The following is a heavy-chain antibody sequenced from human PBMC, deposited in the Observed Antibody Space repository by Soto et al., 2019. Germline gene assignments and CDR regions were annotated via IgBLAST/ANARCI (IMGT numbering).Heavy chain of an antibody. CDR3: TTNSVTNFYYYGMEV. CDR2: IKTNIDGGRI. J-gene: IGHJ6*02. CDR1: GFTFSNGW. Sequence: GGYLRLCCEGSGFTFSNGWMTWVRQAPGKGLEWVGRIKTNIDGGRIDYAAPVKGRFTISRDDSKNTLYLQMNSLKTEDTAVYYCTTNSVTNFYYYGMEVPGLGTTVTGSS. V-gene: IGHV3-15*01.